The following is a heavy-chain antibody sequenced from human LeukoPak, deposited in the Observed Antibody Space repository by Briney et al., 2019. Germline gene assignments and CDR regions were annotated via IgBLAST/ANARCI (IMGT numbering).Heavy chain of an antibody. CDR1: GYTFTSYD. Sequence: GASVKVSCKASGYTFTSYDINWVRQATGQGLEWMGWMNPNSGNTGYAQKFQGRVTMTRNTSISTAYMELSSLRSEDTAVYYCARGVVDYYYYYIDVWGKGTTVTVSS. J-gene: IGHJ6*03. V-gene: IGHV1-8*01. CDR2: MNPNSGNT. CDR3: ARGVVDYYYYYIDV.